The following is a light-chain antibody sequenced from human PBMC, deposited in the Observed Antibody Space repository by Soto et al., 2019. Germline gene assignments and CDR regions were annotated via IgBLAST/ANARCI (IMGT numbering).Light chain of an antibody. CDR1: QSVSSIY. CDR3: QQYGSSPYT. J-gene: IGKJ2*01. Sequence: EIVLTQSPGTLSFSPGERATLSCRASQSVSSIYLAWYQQKPGQAPRLLIYGPSSRATGIPDRFSGSGSGTAFTLTTSSLEPEDFAVYYCQQYGSSPYTSGQGNKLEIK. V-gene: IGKV3-20*01. CDR2: GPS.